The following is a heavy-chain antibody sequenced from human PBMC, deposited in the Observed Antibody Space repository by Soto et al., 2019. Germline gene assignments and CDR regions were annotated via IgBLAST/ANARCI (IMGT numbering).Heavy chain of an antibody. CDR1: GFTFSSYA. CDR2: ISGSGGST. D-gene: IGHD6-19*01. Sequence: GSLRLSCAASGFTFSSYAMSWVRQSPGKGLEWVSAISGSGGSTYYADSVKGRFTTSRDNSKNTLYLQMNSLRAEDTAVYYCAKVVYSSGWYVDYWGQGTLVTVSS. J-gene: IGHJ4*02. V-gene: IGHV3-23*01. CDR3: AKVVYSSGWYVDY.